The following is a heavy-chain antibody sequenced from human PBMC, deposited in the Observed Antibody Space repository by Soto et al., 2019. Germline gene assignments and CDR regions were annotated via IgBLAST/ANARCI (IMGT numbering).Heavy chain of an antibody. Sequence: ASVKVSCKASGYDFIGHGISWVRQARGQGLEWMGWINSYNGDAKYARKYQDRITLTKDKSTRTVYMELTSLRSDDTAVYYCARDQWLKVPAVVGDKFDSWGQGTLVTVYS. J-gene: IGHJ5*01. CDR1: GYDFIGHG. V-gene: IGHV1-18*04. CDR2: INSYNGDA. CDR3: ARDQWLKVPAVVGDKFDS. D-gene: IGHD6-19*01.